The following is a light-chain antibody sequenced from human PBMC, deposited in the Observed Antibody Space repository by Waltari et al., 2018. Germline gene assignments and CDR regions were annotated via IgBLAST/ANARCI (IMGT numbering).Light chain of an antibody. Sequence: QSALTQPPSASGSPGPSVTISCPGSSSDVGNFTYVSWYQQHPGQAPNPMIYEVTKRPSGVPDRFSGSKSGNTASLTVSGLQAEDEADYYCSSYAGSNNLMFGGGTKVTVL. V-gene: IGLV2-8*01. J-gene: IGLJ3*02. CDR1: SSDVGNFTY. CDR2: EVT. CDR3: SSYAGSNNLM.